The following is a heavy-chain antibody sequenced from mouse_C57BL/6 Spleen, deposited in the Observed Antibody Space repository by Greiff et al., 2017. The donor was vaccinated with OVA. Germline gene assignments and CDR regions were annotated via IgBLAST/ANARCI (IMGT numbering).Heavy chain of an antibody. CDR3: ARGGITTFIRYAMDY. CDR1: GYTFTSYW. J-gene: IGHJ4*01. V-gene: IGHV1-69*01. Sequence: QVQLQQPGAELVMPGASVKLSCKASGYTFTSYWMHWVKQRPGQGLEWIGEIDPSDSYTNYNQKFKGKSTLTVDKSSSTAYMQLSSLTSEDSAVYYCARGGITTFIRYAMDYWGQGTSVTVSS. D-gene: IGHD2-4*01. CDR2: IDPSDSYT.